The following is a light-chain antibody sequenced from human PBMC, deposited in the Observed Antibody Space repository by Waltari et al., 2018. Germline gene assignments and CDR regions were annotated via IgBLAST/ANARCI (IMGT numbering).Light chain of an antibody. CDR1: QSLVHSDGNTY. Sequence: VVMTQSPLSLPITPGQPASISCRSSQSLVHSDGNTYLNWFQQRPGQSPRRLIYKVSTRDSGVPDRFSGSGSGTDFTLKISRVEAEDVGVYYCMQGTHWPPITFGQGTRLEIK. CDR2: KVS. CDR3: MQGTHWPPIT. J-gene: IGKJ5*01. V-gene: IGKV2-30*02.